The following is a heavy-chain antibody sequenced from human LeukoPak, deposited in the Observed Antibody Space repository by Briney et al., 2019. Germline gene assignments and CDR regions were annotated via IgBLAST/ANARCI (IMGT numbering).Heavy chain of an antibody. CDR2: ISGSGGST. J-gene: IGHJ1*01. V-gene: IGHV3-23*01. D-gene: IGHD1-1*01. Sequence: GASLRLSCAASGFTFSSYAMSWVRQAPGKELEWVSAISGSGGSTYYADSVKGRFTISRDNSKNTLYLQMNSLRAEDTAVYYCAKVELNWNDEYFQHWGQGTLVTVSS. CDR3: AKVELNWNDEYFQH. CDR1: GFTFSSYA.